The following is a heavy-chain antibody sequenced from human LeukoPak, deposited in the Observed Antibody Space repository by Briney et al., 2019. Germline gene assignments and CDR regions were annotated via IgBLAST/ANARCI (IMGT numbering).Heavy chain of an antibody. D-gene: IGHD2-21*02. V-gene: IGHV4-61*02. J-gene: IGHJ6*03. CDR2: LYTNDNT. CDR1: GGSISSGRYY. CDR3: ARGVVTDDYYMDV. Sequence: SQTLSLTCSVSGGSISSGRYYGTSIRQPAGKGLEWIGRLYTNDNTNYDPSLERRVSRSVDTSTSQFYLQLTSVTAADTAVYFCARGVVTDDYYMDVWGKGITVIVSS.